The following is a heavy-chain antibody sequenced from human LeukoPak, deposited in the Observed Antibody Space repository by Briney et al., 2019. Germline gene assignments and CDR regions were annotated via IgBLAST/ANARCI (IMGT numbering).Heavy chain of an antibody. CDR2: IRSKAYGGTT. J-gene: IGHJ6*04. D-gene: IGHD3-10*02. CDR1: GFTFGDYA. CDR3: AELGITMIGGV. Sequence: GGSLRLSCTASGFTFGDYAMSWFRQAPGKGLEWVGFIRSKAYGGTTEYAASVEGRFTISRDNAKNSLYLQMNSLRAEDTAVYYCAELGITMIGGVWGKGTTVTISS. V-gene: IGHV3-49*03.